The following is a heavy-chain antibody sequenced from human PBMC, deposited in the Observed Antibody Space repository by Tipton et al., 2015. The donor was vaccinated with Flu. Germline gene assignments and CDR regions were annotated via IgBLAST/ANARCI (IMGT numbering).Heavy chain of an antibody. D-gene: IGHD2-21*01. V-gene: IGHV5-51*01. CDR2: IYPGDSDA. CDR3: ATFHSFDY. J-gene: IGHJ4*02. CDR1: GYSFTTYW. Sequence: VQLVQSGTEVKKPGESLKISCKGSGYSFTTYWIGWVRQVPGKGLEWMGIIYPGDSDARYSPSFQDQVTISADKSISTAYLQWSGLGAPDTAIYYCATFHSFDYWGQGTLVTVSS.